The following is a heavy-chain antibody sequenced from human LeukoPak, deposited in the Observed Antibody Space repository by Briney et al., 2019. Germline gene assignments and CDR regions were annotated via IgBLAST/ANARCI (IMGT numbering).Heavy chain of an antibody. V-gene: IGHV4-38-2*01. CDR3: ARLITGYTTSSSRYYFDY. CDR2: ISYSGST. Sequence: GSLRLSCAASGFTVSDNYMSWVRQPPGKGLEWIGSISYSGSTYYNPSLKSRVTMSVDTSKNQFSLKLSSVTAADMAVYYCARLITGYTTSSSRYYFDYWGQGTLVTVSS. J-gene: IGHJ4*02. D-gene: IGHD3-9*01. CDR1: GFTVSDNY.